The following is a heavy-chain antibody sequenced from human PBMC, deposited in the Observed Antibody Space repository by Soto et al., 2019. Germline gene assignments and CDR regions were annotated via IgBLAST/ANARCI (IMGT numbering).Heavy chain of an antibody. CDR1: GGSISSSNW. Sequence: SETLSLTCAVSGGSISSSNWWTWVRQTPEKGLEWIGEIFHSGNTNYNPSLKSRVAISVDKSNSRFSLKLSSVTAADTAVYYCARDSRYCSGPRCYSASDDAFDVWGQGTMVTVSS. CDR2: IFHSGNT. CDR3: ARDSRYCSGPRCYSASDDAFDV. V-gene: IGHV4-4*02. J-gene: IGHJ3*01. D-gene: IGHD2-2*02.